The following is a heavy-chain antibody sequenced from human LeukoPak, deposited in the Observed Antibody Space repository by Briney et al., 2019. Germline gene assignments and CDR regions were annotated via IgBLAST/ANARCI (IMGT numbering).Heavy chain of an antibody. V-gene: IGHV3-20*04. CDR1: GFTFDDYG. J-gene: IGHJ4*02. Sequence: PGGSLRLSCAASGFTFDDYGMSWVRQAPGKGLEWVSGINWNGGRTGYADSVKGRFTISRDNAKNSLYLQMNSLRAGDTALYYCARADYYDSSGYYYNALLDYWGQGTLVTVSS. CDR3: ARADYYDSSGYYYNALLDY. CDR2: INWNGGRT. D-gene: IGHD3-22*01.